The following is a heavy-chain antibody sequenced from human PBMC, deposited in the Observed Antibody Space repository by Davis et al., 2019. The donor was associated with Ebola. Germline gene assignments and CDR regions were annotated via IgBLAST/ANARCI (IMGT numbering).Heavy chain of an antibody. Sequence: GESLKISCAASGFTFEDDAMHWVRQAPGKGLEWVSLISGPGDKTDYADSVKGRFTISRDNSKNSLYLQMNSLRSEDTAFYYCVKDRRSSGWVYYFDHWGQGALVTVSS. CDR2: ISGPGDKT. J-gene: IGHJ4*02. CDR3: VKDRRSSGWVYYFDH. D-gene: IGHD6-25*01. CDR1: GFTFEDDA. V-gene: IGHV3-43*02.